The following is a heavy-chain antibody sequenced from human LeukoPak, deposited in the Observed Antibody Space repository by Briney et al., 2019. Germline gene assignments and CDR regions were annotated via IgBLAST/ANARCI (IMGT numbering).Heavy chain of an antibody. J-gene: IGHJ4*02. Sequence: SETLSLTCAVYGGSFSGYYWSWIRQPPGKGLEWIGEINHSGSTNYNPSLKSRVTISVDTSKNQFSLKLSSVTAAGTAVYYCARWGKVTMVRGVNGRYYFDYWGQGTLVTVSS. CDR1: GGSFSGYY. D-gene: IGHD3-10*01. CDR3: ARWGKVTMVRGVNGRYYFDY. V-gene: IGHV4-34*01. CDR2: INHSGST.